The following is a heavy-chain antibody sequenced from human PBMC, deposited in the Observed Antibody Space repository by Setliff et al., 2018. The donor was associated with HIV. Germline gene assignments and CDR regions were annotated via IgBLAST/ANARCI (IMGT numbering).Heavy chain of an antibody. J-gene: IGHJ4*02. D-gene: IGHD3-10*01. V-gene: IGHV4-38-2*01. CDR3: ARTLGSGTFRYYFDY. Sequence: LSLTCAVSGYSISSGYFWGWIRQPPGKGLEWIGSIYHSGSTHYNPSLQSRVTVSVDTSKNQFSLNLSSVTAADTAVYYCARTLGSGTFRYYFDYWGQGTLVTVSS. CDR1: GYSISSGYF. CDR2: IYHSGST.